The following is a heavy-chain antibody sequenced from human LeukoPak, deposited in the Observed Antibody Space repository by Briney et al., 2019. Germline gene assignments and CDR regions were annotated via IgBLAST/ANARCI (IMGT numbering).Heavy chain of an antibody. CDR1: GFTFSSYW. CDR2: IKQDGSEK. CDR3: AREDYYYDSSIPDV. J-gene: IGHJ6*02. V-gene: IGHV3-7*01. D-gene: IGHD3-22*01. Sequence: GGSLRLSCAASGFTFSSYWMSWVRQAPGKGLEWVANIKQDGSEKYYVDSVKGRFTISRDNAKNSLYLQMSSLRAEDTAVYYCAREDYYYDSSIPDVWGQGTTVTVSS.